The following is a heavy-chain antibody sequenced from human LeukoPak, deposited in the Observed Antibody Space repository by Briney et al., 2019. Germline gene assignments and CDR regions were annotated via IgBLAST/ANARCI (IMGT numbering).Heavy chain of an antibody. CDR2: IKGKPDGGTS. Sequence: GGSLRLSCAASGFTFSNAWMSWVRQAPGKGLEWVGRIKGKPDGGTSDYAAPVKGIFTISRDDSKNTVYLQMNSLKTEDTAVYFCTTDRLPYYDSSGFYFGTSYWGQGALVTVSS. V-gene: IGHV3-15*01. D-gene: IGHD3-22*01. J-gene: IGHJ4*02. CDR3: TTDRLPYYDSSGFYFGTSY. CDR1: GFTFSNAW.